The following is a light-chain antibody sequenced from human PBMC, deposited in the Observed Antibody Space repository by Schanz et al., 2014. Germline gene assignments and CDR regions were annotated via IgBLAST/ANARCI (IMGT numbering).Light chain of an antibody. V-gene: IGLV1-44*01. J-gene: IGLJ1*01. CDR2: SND. CDR3: AVWDDSLNGYV. CDR1: RSNIGSNS. Sequence: QSVLAQPPSASEPPGQRISISCSGGRSNIGSNSVNWYQQLPGTAPKLLIYSNDRRPSGVPDRFSASKSGTSASLAISGLQSEDEADYYCAVWDDSLNGYVFGTGTKLTVL.